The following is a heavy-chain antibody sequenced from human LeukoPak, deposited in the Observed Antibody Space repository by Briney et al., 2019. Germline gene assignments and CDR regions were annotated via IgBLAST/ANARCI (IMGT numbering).Heavy chain of an antibody. J-gene: IGHJ4*02. CDR1: GNYR. V-gene: IGHV3-74*01. CDR2: INSDGSCT. CDR3: VSFYETY. D-gene: IGHD2-2*01. Sequence: PGGSLRLSCAASGNYRMHWVRQAPGKGLVWVSHINSDGSCTSYADSVKGRFTISKDNAKNTVYLQMNNLRAEDTAVYYCVSFYETYWGRGTLVTVSS.